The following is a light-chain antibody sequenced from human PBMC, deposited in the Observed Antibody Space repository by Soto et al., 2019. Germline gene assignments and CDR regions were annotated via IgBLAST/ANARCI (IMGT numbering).Light chain of an antibody. V-gene: IGKV3-15*01. CDR1: QSVGYN. J-gene: IGKJ5*01. CDR3: QQFNNWLIT. CDR2: GAS. Sequence: EIVMTQSPATLSVSPGERATLSCRASQSVGYNLAWYQQKPGQAPRLLIYGASTRATGIPARFSGSGSGTEFTLTISSLQSEDFAVYYCQQFNNWLITFGQGTRLEIK.